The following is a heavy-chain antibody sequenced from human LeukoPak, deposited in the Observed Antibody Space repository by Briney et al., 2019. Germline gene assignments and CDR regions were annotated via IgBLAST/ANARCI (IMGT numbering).Heavy chain of an antibody. CDR1: GGSLIWDD. V-gene: IGHV4-34*01. CDR3: ARGKNYDFWSGYYSRVWFDP. Sequence: YTLTLTASGWGGSLIWDDGGSIRQPPGKGLEWIGEINHSGSTNYNPSLKSRVTISVDTSKNQFSLKLSSVTAADTAVYYCARGKNYDFWSGYYSRVWFDPWGQGTLVTVSS. D-gene: IGHD3-3*01. CDR2: INHSGST. J-gene: IGHJ5*02.